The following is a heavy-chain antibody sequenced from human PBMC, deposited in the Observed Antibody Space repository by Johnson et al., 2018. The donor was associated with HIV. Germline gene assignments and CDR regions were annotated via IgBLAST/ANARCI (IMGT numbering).Heavy chain of an antibody. Sequence: QVQLVESGGGVVQPGMSLRLSCAASGFTFSSYGMHWVRQAPGKGLEWVAVISYDGSNKYYADSVKGRFTISRDNSKNTLYLQMNSLRPEDTAVYYCAKDLPSGWDGGDAFDIWGQGKMVSVSS. CDR3: AKDLPSGWDGGDAFDI. J-gene: IGHJ3*02. CDR1: GFTFSSYG. D-gene: IGHD6-19*01. V-gene: IGHV3-30*18. CDR2: ISYDGSNK.